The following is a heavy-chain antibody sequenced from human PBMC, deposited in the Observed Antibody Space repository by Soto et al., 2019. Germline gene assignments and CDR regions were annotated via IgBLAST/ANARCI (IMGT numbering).Heavy chain of an antibody. CDR1: GYTFTSYG. Sequence: ASVKVSCKASGYTFTSYGISWVRQAPGQGLEWMGWISAYNGNTTYAQKLQGRVTMTTDTSTSTAYMELRSLRSDDTAVYYCARGGGTYYYDSSGYYYGYWGQGTLVTVSS. CDR2: ISAYNGNT. V-gene: IGHV1-18*01. J-gene: IGHJ4*02. CDR3: ARGGGTYYYDSSGYYYGY. D-gene: IGHD3-22*01.